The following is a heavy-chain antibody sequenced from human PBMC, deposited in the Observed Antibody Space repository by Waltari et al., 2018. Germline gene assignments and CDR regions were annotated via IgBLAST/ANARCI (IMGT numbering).Heavy chain of an antibody. CDR1: GGSISSGSYY. V-gene: IGHV4-61*02. J-gene: IGHJ6*03. D-gene: IGHD1-26*01. Sequence: QVQLQESGPGLVKPSQTLSLTCTVSGGSISSGSYYWSWIRQPAGKGLEWIGRIYTSGSTNYNPSLKSRVTISVDTSKNQFSLKLSSVTAADTAVYYCARVSGSYNYYYYYMDVWGKGTTVTVSS. CDR2: IYTSGST. CDR3: ARVSGSYNYYYYYMDV.